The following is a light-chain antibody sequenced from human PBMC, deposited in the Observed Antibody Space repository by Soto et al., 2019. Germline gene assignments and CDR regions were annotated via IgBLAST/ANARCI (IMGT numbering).Light chain of an antibody. V-gene: IGKV3-15*01. CDR3: QQYKNWPPVT. Sequence: ETVMTQSPATLSVSLGERATLSCRASQSVNTNLAWYQQKPGQAPRLLIFGASIRATGVPARFSGSGSGTDFTLTISSLQPEDFAVYFCQQYKNWPPVTFGGGTKVEIK. CDR1: QSVNTN. J-gene: IGKJ4*01. CDR2: GAS.